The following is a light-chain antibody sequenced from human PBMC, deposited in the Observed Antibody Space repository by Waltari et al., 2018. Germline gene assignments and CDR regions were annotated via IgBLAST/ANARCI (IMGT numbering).Light chain of an antibody. J-gene: IGKJ1*01. CDR2: DTS. Sequence: DIVLTQSPGTLSLSPGERATLSCRASENIRSFLAWYQQKPGQAPRLLIYDTSTRATGIPDRFSGSGSGTDFSLTISRLEPEDFAVYYCQKYGTLPATFGQGTKVESK. CDR1: ENIRSF. V-gene: IGKV3-20*01. CDR3: QKYGTLPAT.